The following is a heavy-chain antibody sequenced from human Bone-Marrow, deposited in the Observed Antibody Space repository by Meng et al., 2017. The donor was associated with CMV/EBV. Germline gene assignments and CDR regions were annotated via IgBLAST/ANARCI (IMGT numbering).Heavy chain of an antibody. CDR2: INSDGGST. CDR1: GFTFNSYW. V-gene: IGHV3-74*01. D-gene: IGHD1-26*01. CDR3: ARVLTGSTKGFDY. J-gene: IGHJ4*02. Sequence: GESLKISCAASGFTFNSYWLHWVRQAPGKGLVWVSRINSDGGSTSYADSVKGRFTISRDNAKNTLYLQMNSLRAEDTAVYYCARVLTGSTKGFDYWGQGTLVPVSS.